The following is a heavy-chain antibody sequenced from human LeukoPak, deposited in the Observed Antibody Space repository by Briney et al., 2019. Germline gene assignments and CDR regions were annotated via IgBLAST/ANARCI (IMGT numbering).Heavy chain of an antibody. CDR3: AHRLRFLEWSHNYY. J-gene: IGHJ4*02. CDR2: IIPIFGTA. CDR1: GGTFSSYA. Sequence: ASVKVSCKASGGTFSSYAISWVQQAPGHGLEWMGGIIPIFGTANYAQKFQGRVTITADESTSTAYMELSSLRSEDTAVYYCAHRLRFLEWSHNYYWGQGILVTVSS. V-gene: IGHV1-69*01. D-gene: IGHD3-3*01.